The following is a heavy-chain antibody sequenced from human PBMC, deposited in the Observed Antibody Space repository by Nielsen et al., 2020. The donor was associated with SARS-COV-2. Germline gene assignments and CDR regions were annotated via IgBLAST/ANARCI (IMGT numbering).Heavy chain of an antibody. CDR2: ISFDGSDE. V-gene: IGHV3-30*14. J-gene: IGHJ3*01. CDR3: ARGGYCSSSSCYNAFDV. CDR1: GFPFSSFA. Sequence: GESLKISCAASGFPFSSFAMHWVRQAPGKGLEWVAVISFDGSDEYSADSVKGRFTISRHSSENSLYLQMNSLRADDTALYYCARGGYCSSSSCYNAFDVWGEGTMVLVSS. D-gene: IGHD2-2*03.